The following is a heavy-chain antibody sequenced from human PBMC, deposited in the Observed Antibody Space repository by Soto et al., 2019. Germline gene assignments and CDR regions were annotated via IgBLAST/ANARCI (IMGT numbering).Heavy chain of an antibody. CDR3: ARQRTVYFARHGDWLDP. D-gene: IGHD3-9*01. CDR1: GASISSADYF. V-gene: IGHV4-30-4*01. CDR2: IYYSGNI. Sequence: QVQLQESGPGLVKPSQTLSLTCTVSGASISSADYFWSWIRQPPGQGLEWVGYIYYSGNIFYNPSLESRVTISVDTSKNQFSLKLTSVTAADTAVYYCARQRTVYFARHGDWLDPCGQGTLVTVSS. J-gene: IGHJ5*02.